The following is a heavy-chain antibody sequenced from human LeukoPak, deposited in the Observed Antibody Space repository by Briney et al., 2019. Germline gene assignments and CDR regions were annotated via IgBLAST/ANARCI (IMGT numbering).Heavy chain of an antibody. CDR2: IYYSGST. Sequence: SQTLSLTCTVSGGSISSGGYYWSWIRQHPGKGLEWIGYIYYSGSTYYNPSLKSRVTISIDTSKNQFSLHLSSVSAADTAVYFCARERGGYGVFDYWGQGTLVTVSS. J-gene: IGHJ4*02. V-gene: IGHV4-31*03. CDR1: GGSISSGGYY. D-gene: IGHD4-17*01. CDR3: ARERGGYGVFDY.